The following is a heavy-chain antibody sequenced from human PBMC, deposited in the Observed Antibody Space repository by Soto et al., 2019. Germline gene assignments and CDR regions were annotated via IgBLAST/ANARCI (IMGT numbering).Heavy chain of an antibody. D-gene: IGHD2-15*01. CDR3: ARVYCRGGICYSIDY. Sequence: DSLKVSCKASGYTFTSYYMHWVRQAPGQGLEWMGIINPSGSTSYAQKFQGRVTMTRDTSTSTVYMELSSRGSEDTAVYYLARVYCRGGICYSIDYWG. CDR1: GYTFTSYY. J-gene: IGHJ4*01. CDR2: INPSGST. V-gene: IGHV1-46*03.